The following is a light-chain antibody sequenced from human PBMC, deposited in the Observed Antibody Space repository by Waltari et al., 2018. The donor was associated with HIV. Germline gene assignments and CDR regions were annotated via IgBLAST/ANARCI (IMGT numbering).Light chain of an antibody. CDR2: EVS. V-gene: IGLV2-14*01. J-gene: IGLJ2*01. CDR3: SSYTSSSTLAV. Sequence: QSALTQPASVSGSPGQSITISCTGTSSDVGGYNYVSWYQHHPGKAPKLLIYEVSNRTSGVSNRFSGSKSGNTASLIISGLQAEDEADYYCSSYTSSSTLAVFGGGTKLTVL. CDR1: SSDVGGYNY.